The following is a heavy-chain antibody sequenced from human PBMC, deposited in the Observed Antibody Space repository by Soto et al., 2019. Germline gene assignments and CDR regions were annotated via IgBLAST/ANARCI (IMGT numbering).Heavy chain of an antibody. CDR2: INHSGST. CDR3: ARMNSGYGYYHYYYMDV. V-gene: IGHV4-34*01. Sequence: PSETLSLTCAVYGGSFSGYYWSWIRQPPGKGLEWIGEINHSGSTNYNPSLKSRVTISVDTSKNQFSLKLSSVTAADTAVYYCARMNSGYGYYHYYYMDVWGKGTTVTVS. D-gene: IGHD5-12*01. CDR1: GGSFSGYY. J-gene: IGHJ6*03.